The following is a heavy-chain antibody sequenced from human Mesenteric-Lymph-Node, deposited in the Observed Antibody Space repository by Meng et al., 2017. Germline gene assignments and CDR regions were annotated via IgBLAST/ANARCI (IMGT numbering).Heavy chain of an antibody. CDR3: ARGAQAYCGVDC. V-gene: IGHV1-8*03. J-gene: IGHJ4*02. CDR2: MNSNSGNT. CDR1: GYTFTSYD. Sequence: ASVKVSCKASGYTFTSYDISWVRQAPGQGLEWMGWMNSNSGNTGYAQKFQSRVTITRNTSISTVYMELSSLRSEDTAVYYCARGAQAYCGVDCWGQGTLVTVSS. D-gene: IGHD2-21*01.